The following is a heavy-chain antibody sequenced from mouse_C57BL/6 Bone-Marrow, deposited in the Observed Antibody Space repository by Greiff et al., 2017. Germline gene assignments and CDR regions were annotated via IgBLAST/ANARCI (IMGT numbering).Heavy chain of an antibody. CDR3: ANGYAFAY. D-gene: IGHD2-2*01. V-gene: IGHV1-72*01. CDR1: GYTFTSYW. Sequence: QSCKASGYTFTSYWMHWVKQRPGRGLEWLGRIDPNSGGTKYNEKFKSKATLTVDKPSSTAYMQLSSLTSEDSAVYYCANGYAFAYWGQGTLVTVSA. J-gene: IGHJ3*01. CDR2: IDPNSGGT.